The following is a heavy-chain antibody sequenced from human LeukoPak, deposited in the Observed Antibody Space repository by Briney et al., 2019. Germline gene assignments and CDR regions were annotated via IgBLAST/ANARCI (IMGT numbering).Heavy chain of an antibody. CDR1: GYTFTSYD. D-gene: IGHD6-19*01. J-gene: IGHJ6*02. CDR3: ARSLWLDDSYYYYGMDV. V-gene: IGHV1-8*01. CDR2: MNPNSGNT. Sequence: ASVKVSCKASGYTFTSYDINWVRQATGQGLEWMGWMNPNSGNTGYAQKFQGRVTMTRNTSISTAYMELSSLRSEDTAVYYCARSLWLDDSYYYYGMDVWGQGTTVTVSS.